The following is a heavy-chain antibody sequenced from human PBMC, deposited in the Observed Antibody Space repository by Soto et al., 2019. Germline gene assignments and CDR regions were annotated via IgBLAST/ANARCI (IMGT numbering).Heavy chain of an antibody. CDR2: ISYDGSNK. CDR1: GFTFSSYA. D-gene: IGHD3-22*01. CDR3: ARDPYPYYYDSSGYYYFDY. J-gene: IGHJ4*02. Sequence: GSLRLSCAASGFTFSSYAMHWVRQAPGKGLEWVAVISYDGSNKYYADSVKGRFTISRDNSKNTLYLQMNSLRAEDTAVYYCARDPYPYYYDSSGYYYFDYWGQGTLVTVSS. V-gene: IGHV3-30-3*01.